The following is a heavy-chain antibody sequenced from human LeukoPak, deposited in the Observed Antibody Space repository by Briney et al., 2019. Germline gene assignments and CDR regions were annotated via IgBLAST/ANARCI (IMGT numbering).Heavy chain of an antibody. CDR3: AKDRTDEYYYDSSGYEY. J-gene: IGHJ4*02. Sequence: GGSLRLSCAASGFTFSSYAMSRVRPAPGKGLEGVSAISGSGGSTYYADSVKGRFTITRDNYKNTLYLQMNSLRAEDTAVYYCAKDRTDEYYYDSSGYEYWGQGTLNTVSS. CDR2: ISGSGGST. V-gene: IGHV3-23*01. CDR1: GFTFSSYA. D-gene: IGHD3-22*01.